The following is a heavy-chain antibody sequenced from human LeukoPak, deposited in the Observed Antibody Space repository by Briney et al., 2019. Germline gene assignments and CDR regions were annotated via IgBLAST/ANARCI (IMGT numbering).Heavy chain of an antibody. D-gene: IGHD3-10*01. J-gene: IGHJ5*01. CDR3: AREPVRKRWFDS. CDR1: GFTFRNYW. CDR2: IKYDGSEK. Sequence: GGSLRLSCTASGFTFRNYWMSWVRQAPNKGLEWVANIKYDGSEKYYVDSVKGRLTISRDNAKNSLYLQMNSLRAEDTAVYYCAREPVRKRWFDSWGQGTLVTVSS. V-gene: IGHV3-7*03.